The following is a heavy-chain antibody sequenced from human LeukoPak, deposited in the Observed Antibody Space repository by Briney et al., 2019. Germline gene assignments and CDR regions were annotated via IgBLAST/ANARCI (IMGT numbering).Heavy chain of an antibody. CDR3: AKDRYGSGTYYNMFDY. Sequence: GGSLRLSCAASGFTFSSYGIHWVRQAPGKGLEWVAFIRYDGSNKYYADSAKGRFTISRDNSKNTLYLQMDSLRAEDTAVYYCAKDRYGSGTYYNMFDYWGQGTLVTVSS. CDR1: GFTFSSYG. J-gene: IGHJ4*02. CDR2: IRYDGSNK. V-gene: IGHV3-30*02. D-gene: IGHD3-10*01.